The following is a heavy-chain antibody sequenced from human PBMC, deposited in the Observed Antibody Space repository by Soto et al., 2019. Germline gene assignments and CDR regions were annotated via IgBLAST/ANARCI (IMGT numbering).Heavy chain of an antibody. CDR3: ARALYRGWFDP. CDR2: ISDIGTT. CDR1: GVSIRKNNW. D-gene: IGHD1-26*01. Sequence: SETLSLTCAVSGVSIRKNNWWAWVRQSPGKGLEWIGEISDIGTTNYNPSLKSRLNISVDKTKNQFSLQVTSVTAADTAVYYCARALYRGWFDPWGPGTLVTVSS. V-gene: IGHV4-4*02. J-gene: IGHJ5*02.